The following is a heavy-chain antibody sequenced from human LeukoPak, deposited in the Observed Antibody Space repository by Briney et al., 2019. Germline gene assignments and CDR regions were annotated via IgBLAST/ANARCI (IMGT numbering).Heavy chain of an antibody. Sequence: GGSLRLSCAASGFTFSSYAMSWVRQAPGKGLEWVSAISGSGGSTYYADSVKGRFTISRDNSKNTLYLQMNSLRAEDTAVYYCAKDRGYHSSGYHLFDYWGQGPLVTVSS. J-gene: IGHJ4*02. D-gene: IGHD3-22*01. V-gene: IGHV3-23*01. CDR3: AKDRGYHSSGYHLFDY. CDR2: ISGSGGST. CDR1: GFTFSSYA.